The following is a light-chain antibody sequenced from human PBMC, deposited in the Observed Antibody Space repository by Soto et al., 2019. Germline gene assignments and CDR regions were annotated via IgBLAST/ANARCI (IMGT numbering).Light chain of an antibody. Sequence: DIPLTQTPSTLSASVGDEVTITCRASQTISRWLAWYQQKPGRAPKLLIYDASTLESGVPSRFSGRRSETEFTLTISRVQPDYFATYFCHSSAFGQGTRL. J-gene: IGKJ5*01. CDR3: HSSA. CDR2: DAS. V-gene: IGKV1-5*01. CDR1: QTISRW.